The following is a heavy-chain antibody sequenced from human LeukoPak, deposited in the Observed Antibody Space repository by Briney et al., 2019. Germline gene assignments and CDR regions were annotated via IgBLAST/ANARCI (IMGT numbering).Heavy chain of an antibody. D-gene: IGHD2-15*01. Sequence: ASVKVSCKASGYTFTSYGISWVRQAPGQGLEWMGWISAYNGNTNYAQKLQGRVTMTTDTSTSTDYMEMRSLISDDTAVYYCARVSVYCSGGSCYSSYGMDVWGQGTTVTVSS. CDR2: ISAYNGNT. CDR3: ARVSVYCSGGSCYSSYGMDV. J-gene: IGHJ6*02. V-gene: IGHV1-18*01. CDR1: GYTFTSYG.